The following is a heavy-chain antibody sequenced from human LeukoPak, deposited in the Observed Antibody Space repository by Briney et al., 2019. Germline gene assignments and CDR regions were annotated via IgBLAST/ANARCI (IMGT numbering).Heavy chain of an antibody. Sequence: SETLSLTCTVSGGSISSSTDYWGWIRQPPGKGLEWTGNIYKSGSTYYNPSLKSRVSISVDTSNNQFSLKLSSVTAADTAVFYCARAPNYDFWSGYMDVWGKGTTVTISS. D-gene: IGHD3-3*01. J-gene: IGHJ6*03. CDR1: GGSISSSTDY. V-gene: IGHV4-39*07. CDR3: ARAPNYDFWSGYMDV. CDR2: IYKSGST.